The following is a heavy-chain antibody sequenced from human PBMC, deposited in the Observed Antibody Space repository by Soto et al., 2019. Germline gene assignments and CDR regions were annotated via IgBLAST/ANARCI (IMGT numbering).Heavy chain of an antibody. CDR2: IYSKAGTI. J-gene: IGHJ4*02. Sequence: QVQLVQSGAEVQKPGASVKVSCKTSGYTFNDFGITWVRQAPGLGLEWLGWIYSKAGTINFAPKFQGRVIMTTDTTTNTADMELTSLTVDASAVYFCARDIGFDIDYWGQGTLVTVS. CDR3: ARDIGFDIDY. V-gene: IGHV1-18*01. CDR1: GYTFNDFG. D-gene: IGHD5-12*01.